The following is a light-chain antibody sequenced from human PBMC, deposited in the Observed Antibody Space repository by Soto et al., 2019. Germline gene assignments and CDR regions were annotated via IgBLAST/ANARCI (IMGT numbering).Light chain of an antibody. CDR3: QHYSLYSPWT. J-gene: IGKJ1*01. Sequence: EIVMTQSPVTLSVSPGERVTLSCRASQSVSSNLAWYQQKPGQAPSLLIYGAFTRATGIPARFSGTGSGTEFTLTISSLQPDDSATYYCQHYSLYSPWTFGQGTKVDI. V-gene: IGKV3-15*01. CDR2: GAF. CDR1: QSVSSN.